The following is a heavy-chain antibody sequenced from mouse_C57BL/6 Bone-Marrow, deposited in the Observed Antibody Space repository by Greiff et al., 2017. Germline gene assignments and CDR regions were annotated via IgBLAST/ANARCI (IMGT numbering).Heavy chain of an antibody. Sequence: EVKLMESGGGLVQSGRSLRLSCATSGFTFSDFYMEWVRQAPGKGLEWIAASRNKANDYTTEYSASVKGRFIVSRDTSQSILYLQMNALRAEDAAIYYCARDGAMDDWGQGTSVTVSS. CDR2: SRNKANDYTT. CDR3: ARDGAMDD. J-gene: IGHJ4*01. CDR1: GFTFSDFY. V-gene: IGHV7-1*01.